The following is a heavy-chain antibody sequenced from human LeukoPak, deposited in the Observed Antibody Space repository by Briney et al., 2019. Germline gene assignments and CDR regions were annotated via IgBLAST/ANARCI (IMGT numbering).Heavy chain of an antibody. CDR2: ISESGDST. J-gene: IGHJ4*02. D-gene: IGHD5-12*01. CDR3: AKGRASATSSFDY. Sequence: PGGSLRLSCAVSGFTLSSCAMSWVRQAPGKGLEWVSTISESGDSTYYADCVKGWFTISRDNSKDTLYLQMNSLRVEDAAVYYCAKGRASATSSFDYWGQGTLVTVSS. CDR1: GFTLSSCA. V-gene: IGHV3-23*01.